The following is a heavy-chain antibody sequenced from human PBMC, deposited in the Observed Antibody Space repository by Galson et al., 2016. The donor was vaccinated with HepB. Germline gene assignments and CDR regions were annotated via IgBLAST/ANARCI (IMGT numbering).Heavy chain of an antibody. J-gene: IGHJ6*02. V-gene: IGHV3-33*01. D-gene: IGHD3-9*01. CDR1: GYTLRSCT. CDR2: IWYDGSNK. Sequence: LRLLSSATGYTLRSCTVYGARQAPGKGLEWVVVIWYDGSNKYYADSVKGRFTISRDNSKNTLYLQMNSLRGEDTAVYYCARDRVTILSYYGMDVWGQGNTVTVSS. CDR3: ARDRVTILSYYGMDV.